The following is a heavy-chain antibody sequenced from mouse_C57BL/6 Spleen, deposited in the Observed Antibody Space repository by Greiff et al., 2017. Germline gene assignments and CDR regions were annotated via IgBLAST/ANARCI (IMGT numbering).Heavy chain of an antibody. J-gene: IGHJ3*01. Sequence: VQLQQSGAELVRPGTSVKVSCKASGYAFTNYLIEWVKQRPGQGLEWIGVINPGSGGTNYNEKFKGKATLTADKSSSTAYRQLSSLTSEDSAVYFCSTMVTEAWFAYWGQGTLVTVSA. CDR3: STMVTEAWFAY. CDR1: GYAFTNYL. V-gene: IGHV1-54*01. D-gene: IGHD2-2*01. CDR2: INPGSGGT.